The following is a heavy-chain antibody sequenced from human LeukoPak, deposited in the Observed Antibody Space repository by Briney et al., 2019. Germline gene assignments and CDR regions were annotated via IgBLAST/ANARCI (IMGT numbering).Heavy chain of an antibody. CDR3: TRDSALLGVAFDH. D-gene: IGHD2-15*01. V-gene: IGHV3-64D*06. Sequence: GGSLRLSCSASGFPFNTYAIHWVRQAPGKGLEYVAGISSNGDNTDFADSAKGRFTISRDNSRSTLFLQMNSLRAEDTAVYFCTRDSALLGVAFDHWGQGTVVTVSS. J-gene: IGHJ3*01. CDR2: ISSNGDNT. CDR1: GFPFNTYA.